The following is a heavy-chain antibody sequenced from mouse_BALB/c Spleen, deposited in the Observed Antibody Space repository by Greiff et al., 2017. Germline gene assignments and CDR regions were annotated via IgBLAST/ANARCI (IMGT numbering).Heavy chain of an antibody. CDR1: GYNFTSYW. CDR3: ASYDYDDYYAMDY. Sequence: VQLQQSGAELVKPGTSVKLSCKASGYNFTSYWINWVKLRPGQGLEWIGDIYPGSGSTNYNEKFKSKATLTVDTSSSTAYMQLSSLASEDSALYYCASYDYDDYYAMDYWGQGTSVTVSS. D-gene: IGHD2-4*01. J-gene: IGHJ4*01. CDR2: IYPGSGST. V-gene: IGHV1-55*01.